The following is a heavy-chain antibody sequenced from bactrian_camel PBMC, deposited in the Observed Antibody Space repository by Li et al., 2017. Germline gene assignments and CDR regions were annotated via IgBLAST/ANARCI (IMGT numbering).Heavy chain of an antibody. CDR1: GDIDSSVC. CDR2: INSGGGIT. Sequence: VQLVESGGGSVQSGGSLRLSCAASGDIDSSVCMGWFRLAPGMGLEWVSGINSGGGITQYADFVKGRFTISRDNAENTVSLQIDRLQTEDTAVYYCAADFGGRYCIANEADISNSAFWGQGTQVTVS. D-gene: IGHD3*01. J-gene: IGHJ6*01. V-gene: IGHV3S40*01. CDR3: AADFGGRYCIANEADISNSAF.